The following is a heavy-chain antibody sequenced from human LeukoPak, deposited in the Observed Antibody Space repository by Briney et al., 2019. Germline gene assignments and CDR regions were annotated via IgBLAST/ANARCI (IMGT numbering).Heavy chain of an antibody. Sequence: SETLSLTCTVSGGSISSGDYYWSWIRQPPGKGLEWIGSIYYSGSTYYNPSLKSRVTISVDTSKNQFSLNLSSVTAADTTVYYCARNKAVSGTKYFDYWGQGTLVTVSS. V-gene: IGHV4-39*01. J-gene: IGHJ4*02. CDR1: GGSISSGDYY. CDR3: ARNKAVSGTKYFDY. D-gene: IGHD6-19*01. CDR2: IYYSGST.